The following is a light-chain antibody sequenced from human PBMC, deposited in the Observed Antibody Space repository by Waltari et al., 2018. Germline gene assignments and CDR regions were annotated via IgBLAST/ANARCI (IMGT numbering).Light chain of an antibody. CDR2: EDT. CDR3: YSTDSSGNHRV. V-gene: IGLV3-10*01. CDR1: ALPNKY. Sequence: SYELTQPPSVSVSPGQTASLTSSGDALPNKYACTYQQKSGQAPVLVIYEDTKRPSGIPERFSGSSSGTMATLSISGAQVEDEADYYCYSTDSSGNHRVFGGGTKLTVL. J-gene: IGLJ2*01.